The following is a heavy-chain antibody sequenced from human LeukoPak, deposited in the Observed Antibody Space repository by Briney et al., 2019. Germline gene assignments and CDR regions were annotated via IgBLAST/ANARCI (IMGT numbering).Heavy chain of an antibody. CDR2: IYHTGTT. V-gene: IGHV4-38-2*02. Sequence: TSETLSLTCTVSSYSIISDYYWGWLRQPPGKELEWIGSIYHTGTTYYNPSLRSRVTISVDTSKNQFSLKLSSVTAADTAVYYCARGPRSGIGRDFDYWGQGTLVTVSS. CDR1: SYSIISDYY. D-gene: IGHD6-25*01. J-gene: IGHJ4*02. CDR3: ARGPRSGIGRDFDY.